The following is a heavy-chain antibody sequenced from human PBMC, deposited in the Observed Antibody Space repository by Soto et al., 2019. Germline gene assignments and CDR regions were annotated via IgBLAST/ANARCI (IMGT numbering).Heavy chain of an antibody. Sequence: SSVKGACKAAVWGISIYAISRGSQTPGQGLEWMGGIIPIFGTANYAQKFQGRVTITADESTSTAYMELSSLRSEDTAVYYCASLDTAMVNQVGYRGQGTLVTVSS. CDR3: ASLDTAMVNQVGY. V-gene: IGHV1-69*13. D-gene: IGHD5-18*01. J-gene: IGHJ4*02. CDR2: IIPIFGTA. CDR1: VWGISIYA.